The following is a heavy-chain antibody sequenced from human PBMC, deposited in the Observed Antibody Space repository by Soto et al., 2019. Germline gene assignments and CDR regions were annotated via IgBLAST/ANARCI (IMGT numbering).Heavy chain of an antibody. J-gene: IGHJ5*02. Sequence: GGSLRLSCAASGFTFDDYAMHWVRQAPGKGLEWVSGISWNSGSIGYADSVKGRFTISRDNAKNSLYLQMNSLRAEDTALYYCAKDGVAAADPFGWFDPWGQGTLVTVSS. CDR3: AKDGVAAADPFGWFDP. CDR1: GFTFDDYA. V-gene: IGHV3-9*01. CDR2: ISWNSGSI. D-gene: IGHD6-13*01.